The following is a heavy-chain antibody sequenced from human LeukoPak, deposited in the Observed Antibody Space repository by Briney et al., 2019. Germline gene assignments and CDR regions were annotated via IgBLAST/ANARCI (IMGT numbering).Heavy chain of an antibody. CDR1: GGSINTYY. D-gene: IGHD5-24*01. J-gene: IGHJ4*02. V-gene: IGHV4-59*01. Sequence: SETLSLTCSVSGGSINTYYWSWIRQPPGKGLEWIGYIFYTGTTDYNPSLKSRVTISVDTSKNQFPLKLTSVTAADTAVYYCARGDGYMFYWGQGTLVTVSS. CDR3: ARGDGYMFY. CDR2: IFYTGTT.